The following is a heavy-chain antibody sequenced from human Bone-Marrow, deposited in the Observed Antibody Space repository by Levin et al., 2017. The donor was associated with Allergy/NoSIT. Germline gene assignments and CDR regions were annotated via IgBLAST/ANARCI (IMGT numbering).Heavy chain of an antibody. V-gene: IGHV3-7*03. J-gene: IGHJ4*02. CDR1: GFTFSSHW. D-gene: IGHD6-19*01. CDR3: ARGAGWLPDY. Sequence: GGSLRLSCAASGFTFSSHWMNWVRQTPGKGLEWVANIKQDGSEKYYVGSVKGRFTISSHNAKDSLYLQMNGLRAEDTAVYYCARGAGWLPDYWGQGTLVTVSA. CDR2: IKQDGSEK.